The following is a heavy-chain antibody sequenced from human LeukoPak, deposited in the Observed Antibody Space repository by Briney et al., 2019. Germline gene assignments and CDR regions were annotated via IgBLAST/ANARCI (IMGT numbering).Heavy chain of an antibody. D-gene: IGHD1-7*01. CDR1: GGSLSSSSHY. J-gene: IGHJ5*02. CDR3: ARRNLYNWNYGNWFDP. Sequence: SETLSLTCTVSGGSLSSSSHYWGWIRQPPGKGLEWIGNIPYSGSTYYNPSLKSRVTISVDTSKNQFSLKLNSVTAADTAVYYCARRNLYNWNYGNWFDPWGQGTLVTVSS. CDR2: IPYSGST. V-gene: IGHV4-39*01.